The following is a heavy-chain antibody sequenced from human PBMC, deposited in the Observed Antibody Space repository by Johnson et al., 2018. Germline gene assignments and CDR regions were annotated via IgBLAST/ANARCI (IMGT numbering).Heavy chain of an antibody. J-gene: IGHJ6*02. Sequence: QVQLVQSGAEVKKPGSSVKVSCKASGGTLSSYAISWVRQAHGPGPEWMGGIIPMFGTANYAQTFQGRVTITADESQSTADMELSSLRSEDTAVYYCARVKVQIWGTHYYYGMDVWGQGTTVTVSS. V-gene: IGHV1-69*12. CDR2: IIPMFGTA. CDR1: GGTLSSYA. CDR3: ARVKVQIWGTHYYYGMDV. D-gene: IGHD3-16*01.